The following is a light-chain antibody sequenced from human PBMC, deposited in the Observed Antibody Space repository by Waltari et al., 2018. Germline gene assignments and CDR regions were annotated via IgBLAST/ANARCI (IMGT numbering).Light chain of an antibody. CDR3: QQYNSYLVT. CDR1: QGITPW. Sequence: DIQMTQPPSTLSASVRDRVTITFRPSQGITPWLAWFQQKPGKAPKLLSYKASTLETGVPSRISGSGSGTEFNLTSSSLQPDDFATYYCQQYNSYLVTFGQGTKLEIK. V-gene: IGKV1-5*03. J-gene: IGKJ2*01. CDR2: KAS.